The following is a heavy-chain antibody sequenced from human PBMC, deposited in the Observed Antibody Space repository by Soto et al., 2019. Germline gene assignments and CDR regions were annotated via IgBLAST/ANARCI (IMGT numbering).Heavy chain of an antibody. D-gene: IGHD3-9*01. CDR2: ISHDGSNK. J-gene: IGHJ6*02. CDR1: GFTFSSYG. V-gene: IGHV3-30*18. CDR3: AKGTVEYYGILTSYDLYYGMDV. Sequence: QVQLVESGGGVVQPGRSLRLSCAASGFTFSSYGMHWVRQAPGKGLEWVATISHDGSNKYYADSVKGRFAISRDNSQNTLYLQMNSLRAEDTAVHYCAKGTVEYYGILTSYDLYYGMDVWGQGTTVTVSS.